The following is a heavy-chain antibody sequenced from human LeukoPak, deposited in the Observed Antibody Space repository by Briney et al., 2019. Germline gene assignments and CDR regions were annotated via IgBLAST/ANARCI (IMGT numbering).Heavy chain of an antibody. CDR1: GFTFSNYW. V-gene: IGHV3-74*01. CDR3: ARVSSGSYFGYYYYYMDV. J-gene: IGHJ6*03. CDR2: INSDGSST. Sequence: PGGSLRLSCAASGFTFSNYWMHWVRKAPGKGLVWVSRINSDGSSTSYADSVKGRLTISRDNANNTLYLQMNSLRAEDTAVYYCARVSSGSYFGYYYYYMDVWGKGTTVTVSS. D-gene: IGHD1-26*01.